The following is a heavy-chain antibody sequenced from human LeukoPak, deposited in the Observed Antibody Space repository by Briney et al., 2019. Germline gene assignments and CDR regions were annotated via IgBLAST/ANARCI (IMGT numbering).Heavy chain of an antibody. CDR3: ARAPIAAAGRWFDP. Sequence: GASVKFSCKASGYTFTSYYMHWVRQAPGQGLEWMGIINPSGGSTSYAQKFQGRVTMTTDTSTSTAYMELRSLRSDDTAVYYCARAPIAAAGRWFDPWGQGTLVTVSS. D-gene: IGHD6-13*01. CDR1: GYTFTSYY. V-gene: IGHV1-46*01. J-gene: IGHJ5*02. CDR2: INPSGGST.